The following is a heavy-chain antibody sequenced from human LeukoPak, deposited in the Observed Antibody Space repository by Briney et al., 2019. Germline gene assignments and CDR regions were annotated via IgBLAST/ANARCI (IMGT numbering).Heavy chain of an antibody. V-gene: IGHV4-34*01. J-gene: IGHJ5*02. CDR2: INHSGST. D-gene: IGHD3-10*01. Sequence: PSETLSLTCAVYGGSFSGYYWSWIRQPPGKGLEWIGEINHSGSTNYNPSLKSRVTISVDTSKNQFSLKLSSVTAADTAVYYCARGARTNYYGSGSYTWFDPWGQGTLVTVSS. CDR3: ARGARTNYYGSGSYTWFDP. CDR1: GGSFSGYY.